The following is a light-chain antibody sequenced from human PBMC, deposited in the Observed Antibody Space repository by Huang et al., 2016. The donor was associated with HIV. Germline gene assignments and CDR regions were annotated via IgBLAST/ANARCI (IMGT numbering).Light chain of an antibody. CDR2: ATS. CDR1: QSISSS. J-gene: IGKJ2*01. CDR3: QQSYNPPYT. V-gene: IGKV1-39*01. Sequence: DIQMTQSPSSLSASVGDRVTITCRASQSISSSLNWYQQTPGKPPKLLIYATSTLHSGVPDRFSGSASGTDFTLTINSLQPEDSATYYCQQSYNPPYTFGQGTKLEIK.